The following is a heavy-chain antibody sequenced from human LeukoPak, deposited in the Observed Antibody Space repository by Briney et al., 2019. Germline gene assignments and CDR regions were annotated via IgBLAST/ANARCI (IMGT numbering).Heavy chain of an antibody. Sequence: PSETLSLTCAVYGGSFSGYYWSWIRQPPGKGLEWIGEINHSGSTNNNPSLKSRVTISVDTSKNQFSLKLSSVTAADTAVYYCATSRRYCSSTSCYIKAAYYGMDVWGQGTTVTVSS. CDR3: ATSRRYCSSTSCYIKAAYYGMDV. CDR2: INHSGST. V-gene: IGHV4-34*01. CDR1: GGSFSGYY. D-gene: IGHD2-2*02. J-gene: IGHJ6*02.